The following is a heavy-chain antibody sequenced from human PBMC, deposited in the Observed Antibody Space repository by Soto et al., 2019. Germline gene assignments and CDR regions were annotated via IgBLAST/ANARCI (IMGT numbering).Heavy chain of an antibody. CDR1: GFTFSSYG. Sequence: QVQLVESGGGVVQPGRSLRLSCAASGFTFSSYGMHWVRQAPGKGLEWVAVIWYDGSNKYYADSVKGRFTISRDNSKNTLYLQMNSLRAEDTAVYYCARDLGPYRGYDYAGYWGQGTLVTVSS. J-gene: IGHJ4*02. D-gene: IGHD5-12*01. V-gene: IGHV3-33*01. CDR2: IWYDGSNK. CDR3: ARDLGPYRGYDYAGY.